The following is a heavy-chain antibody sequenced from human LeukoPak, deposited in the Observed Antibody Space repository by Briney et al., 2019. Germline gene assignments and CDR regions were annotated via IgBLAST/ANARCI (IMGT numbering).Heavy chain of an antibody. CDR3: TRGLLVVAQYFQH. V-gene: IGHV3-48*01. J-gene: IGHJ1*01. Sequence: PGGSLRLSCAASGFTFDTYTMNWVRQAPGTSLEWVSYIDTTSTTMYYADSVKGRFTISRDNAKNSLYLQMNSLRVEDTAVYYCTRGLLVVAQYFQHWGQGTLVTVSS. CDR1: GFTFDTYT. CDR2: IDTTSTTM. D-gene: IGHD2-8*02.